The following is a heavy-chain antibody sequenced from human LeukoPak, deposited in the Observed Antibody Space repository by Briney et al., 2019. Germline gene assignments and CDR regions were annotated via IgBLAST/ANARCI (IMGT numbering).Heavy chain of an antibody. CDR1: GYTFTGYY. Sequence: ASVKVSCKASGYTFTGYYMHWVRQAPGQGLEWMGRINPNSGGTNYAQKFQGRVTMTRDTSISTAYMELSRLRSDDTAVYYCARTKNSTSLLANYWGQGTLVSVSS. CDR2: INPNSGGT. V-gene: IGHV1-2*06. D-gene: IGHD2-2*01. CDR3: ARTKNSTSLLANY. J-gene: IGHJ4*02.